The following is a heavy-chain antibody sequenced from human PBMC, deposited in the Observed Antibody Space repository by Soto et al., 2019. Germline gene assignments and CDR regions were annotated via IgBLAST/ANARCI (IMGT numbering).Heavy chain of an antibody. CDR1: GFTFSSYS. Sequence: GGSLRLSCAASGFTFSSYSMNWVRQAPGKGLEWVSSISSSSSYIYYADSVKGRFTISRDNAKNSLNLQMNSLRAEETAVYYCARDYQSDYYDSSGYYVYGMDVWGQGTRVTVSS. V-gene: IGHV3-21*01. CDR3: ARDYQSDYYDSSGYYVYGMDV. J-gene: IGHJ6*02. D-gene: IGHD3-22*01. CDR2: ISSSSSYI.